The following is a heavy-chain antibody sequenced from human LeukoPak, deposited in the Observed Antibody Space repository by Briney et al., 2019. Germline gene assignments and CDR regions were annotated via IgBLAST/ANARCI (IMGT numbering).Heavy chain of an antibody. CDR2: ITGSAIET. V-gene: IGHV3-23*01. CDR3: ATLSVVVVPAELN. J-gene: IGHJ4*02. D-gene: IGHD2-15*01. CDR1: GFTFDRYA. Sequence: PGGSLRLSCAASGFTFDRYAMSWVRQAPGKGLEWVASITGSAIETNYADSVKGRFTISRDNSKNTLFLQMNRLRPEDAAVYYCATLSVVVVPAELNWGQGTLVTVSS.